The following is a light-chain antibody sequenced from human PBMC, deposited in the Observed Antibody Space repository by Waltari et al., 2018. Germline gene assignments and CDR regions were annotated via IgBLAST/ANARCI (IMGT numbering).Light chain of an antibody. CDR1: QDISNY. V-gene: IGKV1-33*01. CDR2: DAS. CDR3: QQYDNLHLYT. Sequence: DIQMTQSPSSLSASVGDRVTITCQASQDISNYLNWYQQKPGKAPKLLIYDASNLETGVPSRFSGSGSGTDFTFTISSLQPEDIATYYCQQYDNLHLYTFGQGTKLAIK. J-gene: IGKJ2*01.